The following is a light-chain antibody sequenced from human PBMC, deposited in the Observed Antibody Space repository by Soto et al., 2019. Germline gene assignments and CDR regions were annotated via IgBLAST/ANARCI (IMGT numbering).Light chain of an antibody. V-gene: IGKV1-9*01. CDR3: QQLSGYPLT. J-gene: IGKJ4*01. CDR1: QDISSY. CDR2: AAS. Sequence: DIQMTQSPSTLSASVGDRVTITCRASQDISSYLAWYQQKPGKPPKLLIHAASILQSGVPSRFSGSGSETDFTLTINSLQPEDFATYYCQQLSGYPLTFGGGTKVDIK.